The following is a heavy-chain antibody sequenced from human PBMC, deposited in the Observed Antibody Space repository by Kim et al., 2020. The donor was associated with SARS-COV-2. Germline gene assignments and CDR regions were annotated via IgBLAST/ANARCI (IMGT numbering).Heavy chain of an antibody. V-gene: IGHV1-69*04. J-gene: IGHJ4*02. CDR3: ARAIGYSSSWFRFDY. Sequence: QKFQGRVTITADKSTSTAYMELSSLRSEDTAVYYCARAIGYSSSWFRFDYWGQGTLVTVSS. D-gene: IGHD6-13*01.